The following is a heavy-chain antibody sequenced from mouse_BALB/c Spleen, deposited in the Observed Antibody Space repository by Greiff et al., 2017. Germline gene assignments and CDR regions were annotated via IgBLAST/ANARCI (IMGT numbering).Heavy chain of an antibody. D-gene: IGHD2-1*01. CDR1: GFSLTGYG. CDR2: IWGDGST. J-gene: IGHJ3*01. V-gene: IGHV2-6-7*01. CDR3: AREGDYGNLAWFAY. Sequence: QVQLQQSGPGLVAPSQSLSITCTVSGFSLTGYGVNWVRQPPGKGLEWLGMIWGDGSTDYNSALKSRLSISKDNSKGQVFLKMNSLQTDDTARYYCAREGDYGNLAWFAYWGQGTLVTVSA.